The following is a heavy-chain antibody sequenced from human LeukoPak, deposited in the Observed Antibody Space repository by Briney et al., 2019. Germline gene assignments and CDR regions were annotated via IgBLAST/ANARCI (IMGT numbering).Heavy chain of an antibody. V-gene: IGHV3-74*01. J-gene: IGHJ4*02. Sequence: GGSLRLSCAASGFTFSTYWMHWVRQAPGEGLVWVSRIKSDGSDTSYADPAKGRFTISRDNAKNTLYLQMNSLRAEDTAVYYCARGFWTGVEYWGQGALVTVSS. D-gene: IGHD3/OR15-3a*01. CDR2: IKSDGSDT. CDR1: GFTFSTYW. CDR3: ARGFWTGVEY.